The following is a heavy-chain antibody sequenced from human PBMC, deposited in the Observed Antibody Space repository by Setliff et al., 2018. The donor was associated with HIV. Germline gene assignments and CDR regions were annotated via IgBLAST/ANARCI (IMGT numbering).Heavy chain of an antibody. CDR2: IWYDGINK. D-gene: IGHD6-13*01. CDR1: GFTFRSFG. J-gene: IGHJ5*02. Sequence: LRLSCAASGFTFRSFGMHWVRQVPGKGLEWVAVIWYDGINKNYADSVRGRFTISRDNSRDTLYLEMSSLRVEDTALYYCAKADDGAAAGPAPWGQGTQVTVS. V-gene: IGHV3-33*06. CDR3: AKADDGAAAGPAP.